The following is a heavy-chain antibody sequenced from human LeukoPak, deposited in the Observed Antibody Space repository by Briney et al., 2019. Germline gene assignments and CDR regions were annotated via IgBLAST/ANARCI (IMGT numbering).Heavy chain of an antibody. J-gene: IGHJ5*02. D-gene: IGHD4-11*01. CDR3: ARESGVDYRRGWFDP. V-gene: IGHV3-21*01. CDR2: ISSSSSYI. CDR1: GFTFSSYE. Sequence: GGSLRLSCAASGFTFSSYEMNRVRQAPGKGLEWVSSISSSSSYIYYADSVKGRFTISRDNAKNSLYLQMNSLRAEDTAVYYCARESGVDYRRGWFDPWGQGTLVTVSS.